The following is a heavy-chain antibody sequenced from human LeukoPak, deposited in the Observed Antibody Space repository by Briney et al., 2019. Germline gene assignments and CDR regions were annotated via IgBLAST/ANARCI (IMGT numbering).Heavy chain of an antibody. Sequence: GSLRLSCAASGFTFRSFSMNWVRQAPGKGLEWVSAIDSSTTRIYYANSVRGRFTISRDNAKNSLGLQMNSLRAEDTAVYYCVRGGTYCDSTCKGADYWGQGTLVAVSS. CDR3: VRGGTYCDSTCKGADY. V-gene: IGHV3-21*01. D-gene: IGHD2/OR15-2a*01. CDR1: GFTFRSFS. J-gene: IGHJ4*02. CDR2: IDSSTTRI.